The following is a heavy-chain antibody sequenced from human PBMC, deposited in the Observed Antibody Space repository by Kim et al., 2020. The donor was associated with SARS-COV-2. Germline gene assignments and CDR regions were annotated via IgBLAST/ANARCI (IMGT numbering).Heavy chain of an antibody. D-gene: IGHD3-16*01. CDR2: IHYSGPT. J-gene: IGHJ4*02. CDR3: ARLFGGLGKYYFEY. CDR1: GGSISSSSYY. V-gene: IGHV4-39*01. Sequence: SETLSLTCTVSGGSISSSSYYWGWIRQPPGKRLEWIGSIHYSGPTYYNPSLKSRVTISVDTSKNQFSLKLSSVTAADTAVYYCARLFGGLGKYYFEYWGQGTLVTVSS.